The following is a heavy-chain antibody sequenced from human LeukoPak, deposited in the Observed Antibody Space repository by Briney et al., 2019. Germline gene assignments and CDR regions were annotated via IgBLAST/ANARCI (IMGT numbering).Heavy chain of an antibody. V-gene: IGHV3-7*01. D-gene: IGHD6-13*01. CDR1: GFTFSSYW. J-gene: IGHJ6*03. CDR3: ARIYSSSHYYYYYYMDV. Sequence: PGGSLRLSCAASGFTFSSYWMSWVRQAPGKGLEWVANIKQDGCEKYYVDSVKGRFTISRDNAKNSLYLQMNSLRAEDTAVYYCARIYSSSHYYYYYYMDVWGKGTTVTVSS. CDR2: IKQDGCEK.